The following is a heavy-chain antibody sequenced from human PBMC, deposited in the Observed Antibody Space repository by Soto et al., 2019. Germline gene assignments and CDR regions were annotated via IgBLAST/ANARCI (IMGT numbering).Heavy chain of an antibody. Sequence: QVQLQQWGAGLLKPSETLSLTCAVYGGSFSGYYWSWIRQPPGKGLEWIGEINHSGSTNYNPSLKSRVTISVDTSKNQFSLKLSSVTAADTAVYHCARLEGRITIFGVVIIGPRFDPWGQGTLVTVSS. D-gene: IGHD3-3*01. J-gene: IGHJ5*02. CDR3: ARLEGRITIFGVVIIGPRFDP. CDR2: INHSGST. CDR1: GGSFSGYY. V-gene: IGHV4-34*01.